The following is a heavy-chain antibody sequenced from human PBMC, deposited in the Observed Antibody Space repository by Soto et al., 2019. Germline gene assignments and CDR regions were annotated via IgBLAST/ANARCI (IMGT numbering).Heavy chain of an antibody. Sequence: GGSLRLSCAASGFTFGSYGMHWVRQAPGKGLEWVAVISYDGSNKYYADSVRGRFAISRDNSNNMLYLQMNSLRAEDTAVYYCARDQYYDFWSGYYSWFDPWGQGTLVTVSS. J-gene: IGHJ5*02. D-gene: IGHD3-3*01. CDR1: GFTFGSYG. CDR3: ARDQYYDFWSGYYSWFDP. CDR2: ISYDGSNK. V-gene: IGHV3-30*03.